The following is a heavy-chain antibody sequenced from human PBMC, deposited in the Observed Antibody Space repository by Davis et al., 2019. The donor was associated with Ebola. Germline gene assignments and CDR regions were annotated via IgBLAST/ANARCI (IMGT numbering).Heavy chain of an antibody. D-gene: IGHD2-8*02. V-gene: IGHV3-7*03. CDR1: GFTFSSYW. J-gene: IGHJ4*02. CDR3: VTEVIILMTSDF. Sequence: GGSLRLSCAASGFTFSSYWMAWVRQPPGKGLEWVANIKQDGSEKYHVDSVKGRFTISRDNAKNSLYLQMSSLRAEDTAVYYCVTEVIILMTSDFWGQGSLVTVSS. CDR2: IKQDGSEK.